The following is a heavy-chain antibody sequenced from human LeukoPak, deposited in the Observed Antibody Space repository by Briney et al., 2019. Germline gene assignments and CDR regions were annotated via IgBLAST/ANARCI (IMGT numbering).Heavy chain of an antibody. CDR2: ISYDGSNK. CDR1: GFTFSSYG. D-gene: IGHD3-10*01. Sequence: GGSLRLSCAASGFTFSSYGMHWVRQAPGKGLEWVAVISYDGSNKYYADSVKGRFTISRDNSKNTLYLQMNSLRAEDTAVYYCASVDYGSGVDYWGQGTLVTVSS. CDR3: ASVDYGSGVDY. J-gene: IGHJ4*02. V-gene: IGHV3-30*03.